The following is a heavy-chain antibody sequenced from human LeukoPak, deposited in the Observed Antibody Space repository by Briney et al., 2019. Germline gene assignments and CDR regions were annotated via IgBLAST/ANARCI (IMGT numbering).Heavy chain of an antibody. CDR3: ARVYCSSTSCPFDY. J-gene: IGHJ4*02. CDR1: GFTFSSYD. Sequence: GGSLSLSCAASGFTFSSYDMHWVRQATGKGLEWVSAIGTAGDTYYPGSVKGRFTISRENAKNSLYLQMNSLRAEDTAVYYCARVYCSSTSCPFDYWGQGTLVTVSS. V-gene: IGHV3-13*01. CDR2: IGTAGDT. D-gene: IGHD2-2*01.